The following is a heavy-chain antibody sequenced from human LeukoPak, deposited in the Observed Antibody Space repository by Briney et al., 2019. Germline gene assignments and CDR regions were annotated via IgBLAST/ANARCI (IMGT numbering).Heavy chain of an antibody. J-gene: IGHJ4*02. CDR2: ISYDGSNK. D-gene: IGHD1-26*01. V-gene: IGHV3-30-3*01. Sequence: GGFLRLSCAASGFTFSSYAMHWVRQAPGKGLEWVAVISYDGSNKYYADSVKGRFTISRDNSKNTLYLQMNSLRAEDTAVYYCARVGMYSGSPDYYFDYWGQGTLVTVSS. CDR1: GFTFSSYA. CDR3: ARVGMYSGSPDYYFDY.